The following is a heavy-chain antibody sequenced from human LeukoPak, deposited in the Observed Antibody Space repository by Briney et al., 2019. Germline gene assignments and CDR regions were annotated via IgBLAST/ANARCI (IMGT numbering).Heavy chain of an antibody. CDR3: AKDIQLST. J-gene: IGHJ3*01. CDR2: IGSVGDST. V-gene: IGHV3-23*01. D-gene: IGHD5-24*01. Sequence: GGSLRLSCAASGFNFRDAAMTWVRQAPGKGLEWVSLIGSVGDSTYYADSVKGRFTISRDNSENTLSLQMNSLRVEDTAIYYCAKDIQLSTWGLGTTVTVSS. CDR1: GFNFRDAA.